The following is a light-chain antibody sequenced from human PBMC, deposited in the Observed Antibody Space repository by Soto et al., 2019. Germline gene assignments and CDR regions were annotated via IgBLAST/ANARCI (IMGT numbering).Light chain of an antibody. V-gene: IGKV3-20*01. J-gene: IGKJ5*01. CDR2: GAS. CDR3: QQYGSSPS. CDR1: QSVSSSY. Sequence: VSTVSPGTRSSSPGERATLSCRASQSVSSSYLAWYQQKPGQAPRLLIYGASSRATGIPDRFSGSGSGTDFTLTISRLEPEDFAVYYCQQYGSSPSFGQGTRLEIK.